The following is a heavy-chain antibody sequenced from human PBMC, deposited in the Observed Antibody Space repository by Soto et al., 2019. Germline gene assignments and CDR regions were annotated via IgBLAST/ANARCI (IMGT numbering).Heavy chain of an antibody. CDR1: GFTFGAHP. J-gene: IGHJ4*02. D-gene: IGHD4-17*01. CDR2: ISGYGGST. Sequence: EVQLLESGGGLVQPGGSLTVSCAASGFTFGAHPMSWVRLAPGKGLEWVSTISGYGGSTYYPDSLKGRFIISRDNSKNPLYLHTNTSRAADTAIDFCAKQRTTGTTSFDYWGQGTLVTVSS. V-gene: IGHV3-23*01. CDR3: AKQRTTGTTSFDY.